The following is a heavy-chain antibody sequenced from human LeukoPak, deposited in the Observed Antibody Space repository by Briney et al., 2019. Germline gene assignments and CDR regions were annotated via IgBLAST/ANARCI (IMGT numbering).Heavy chain of an antibody. CDR3: ARDCSGGSCYSGVLDY. Sequence: SETLSLTCTGSGGSISSGSYYWSWIRQPAGKGLEWVGRIYTRGYTNYNPSLKSRVTMSVDTSKNQFSLKLNSLTAADAAVYYCARDCSGGSCYSGVLDYWGQGTLVTVSS. D-gene: IGHD2-15*01. CDR2: IYTRGYT. J-gene: IGHJ4*02. V-gene: IGHV4-61*02. CDR1: GGSISSGSYY.